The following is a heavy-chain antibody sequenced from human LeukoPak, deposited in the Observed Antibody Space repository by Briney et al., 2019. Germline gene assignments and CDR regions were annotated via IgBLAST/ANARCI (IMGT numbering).Heavy chain of an antibody. CDR1: GGSFSGYH. J-gene: IGHJ4*02. Sequence: PSETLSLTCAVYGGSFSGYHWSWIRQPPGKGREWIGEINHSEGTNYSPSLKSRVTMSVDTSKNQFSLKLTSVTAADTAVYYCARVNLLGYCTNGVCPGGGLPFDYWGQGTLVTVSS. CDR3: ARVNLLGYCTNGVCPGGGLPFDY. V-gene: IGHV4-34*01. CDR2: INHSEGT. D-gene: IGHD2-8*01.